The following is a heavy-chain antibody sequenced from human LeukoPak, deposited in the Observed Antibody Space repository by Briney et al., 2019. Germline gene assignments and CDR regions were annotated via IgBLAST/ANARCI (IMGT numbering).Heavy chain of an antibody. Sequence: GGSLRLSCAASGFTFSSYDMHWVRQATGKGLEWVSAIGTAGDPYYPGSVKGRFTISRENAKNSLYLQMNSLRAGDTAVYYCARERVYCSGGSCYSGGFDPWGQGTLVTVSS. CDR2: IGTAGDP. D-gene: IGHD2-15*01. J-gene: IGHJ5*02. CDR3: ARERVYCSGGSCYSGGFDP. V-gene: IGHV3-13*05. CDR1: GFTFSSYD.